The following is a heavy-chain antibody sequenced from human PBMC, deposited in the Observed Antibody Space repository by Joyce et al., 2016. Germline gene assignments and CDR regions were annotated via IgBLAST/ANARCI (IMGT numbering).Heavy chain of an antibody. V-gene: IGHV4-31*03. CDR3: ARSSRENGGYQVLNFDA. J-gene: IGHJ4*02. CDR1: GDFFTNNTSS. Sequence: QVRLQESGTGLIEPSQTLSLTCSFSGDFFTNNTSSWSGIRQHPSKGLEWICYIFNGGTSFYNPSLQSRVDMSLDTSQTQFSLRLTSVSAADAAMYYCARSSRENGGYQVLNFDAWGPGRLVTVAS. CDR2: IFNGGTS. D-gene: IGHD2-8*01.